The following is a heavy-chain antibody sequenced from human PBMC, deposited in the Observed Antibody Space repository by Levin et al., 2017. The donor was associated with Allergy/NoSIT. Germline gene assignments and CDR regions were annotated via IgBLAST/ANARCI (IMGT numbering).Heavy chain of an antibody. Sequence: ASETLSLTCTVSGGSFSTYYWSWVRQSPEKGLEWIGYFYYTGDTNYNPSLASRVTISGDTSKNQISLTLTSVTAADTAVYYCARSLRMKFDSWGQGTLVTVSA. CDR2: FYYTGDT. J-gene: IGHJ4*02. V-gene: IGHV4-59*01. CDR3: ARSLRMKFDS. D-gene: IGHD5/OR15-5a*01. CDR1: GGSFSTYY.